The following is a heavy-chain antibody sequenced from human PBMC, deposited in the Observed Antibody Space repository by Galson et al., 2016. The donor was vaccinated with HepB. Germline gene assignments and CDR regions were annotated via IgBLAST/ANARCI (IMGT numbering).Heavy chain of an antibody. Sequence: SLRLSCAASGFTVSSYVMNWVRQAPGKGLEWVSAISGGGDRTDYADSVKGRFTISRDNSKRMVYLQMSSLRAEDTAIYYCVTSGDHVSATTVYWGQGTLVTVSS. CDR2: ISGGGDRT. J-gene: IGHJ4*02. V-gene: IGHV3-23*01. CDR3: VTSGDHVSATTVY. D-gene: IGHD7-27*01. CDR1: GFTVSSYV.